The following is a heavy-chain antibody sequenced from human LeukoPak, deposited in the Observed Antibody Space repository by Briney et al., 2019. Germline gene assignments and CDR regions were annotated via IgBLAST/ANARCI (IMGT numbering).Heavy chain of an antibody. Sequence: GGSLRLSCSAFGFTFSSYAMYWVRQAPGKGLEYVSAISSNGDSTYYAYSVKGRFTISRDNSKNTLSLQMSSLRAEDTAVYYCVKGHRIQLWSFFDYWGQGALVTVSS. CDR2: ISSNGDST. CDR1: GFTFSSYA. V-gene: IGHV3-64D*09. D-gene: IGHD5-18*01. J-gene: IGHJ4*02. CDR3: VKGHRIQLWSFFDY.